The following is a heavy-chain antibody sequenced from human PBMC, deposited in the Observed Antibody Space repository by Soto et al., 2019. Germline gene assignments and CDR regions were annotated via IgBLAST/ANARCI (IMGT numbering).Heavy chain of an antibody. CDR2: IGEDGSEK. D-gene: IGHD2-15*01. CDR1: GFTFSTYW. Sequence: GGSLRLSCTASGFTFSTYWMSWVRQAPGMGLEWVANIGEDGSEKYYVDSVKGRFTISRDNAKNSLYLQMNSLRADDTAVYYCARGSGGHNYYYGMDVWGQGTTVTVSS. V-gene: IGHV3-7*03. CDR3: ARGSGGHNYYYGMDV. J-gene: IGHJ6*02.